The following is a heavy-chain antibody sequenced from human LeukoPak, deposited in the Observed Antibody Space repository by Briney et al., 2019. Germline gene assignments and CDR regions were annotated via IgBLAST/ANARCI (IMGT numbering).Heavy chain of an antibody. CDR2: IWYDGSNK. Sequence: PGGSLRLSCAASGFTFSSYGMHWVRQAPGKGLEWVAVIWYDGSNKYYADSVKGRFTISRDNSKNTLYLQMNSLRAEDTAVYYCTRDGHAPRSPYYFDYWGQGTLVTVSS. J-gene: IGHJ4*02. CDR1: GFTFSSYG. V-gene: IGHV3-33*01. CDR3: TRDGHAPRSPYYFDY.